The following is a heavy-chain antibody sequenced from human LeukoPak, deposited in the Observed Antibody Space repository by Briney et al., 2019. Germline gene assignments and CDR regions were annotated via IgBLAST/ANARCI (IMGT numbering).Heavy chain of an antibody. CDR1: GGSISSGGYY. CDR3: ARDQGVGLRFLEWFGRHDAFDI. V-gene: IGHV4-30-2*01. J-gene: IGHJ3*02. Sequence: SETLSLTCTVSGGSISSGGYYWSWIRQPPGKGLEWIGYIYHSGSTYYNPSLKSRVTISVDRSKNQFSLKLSSVTAADTAVYYCARDQGVGLRFLEWFGRHDAFDIWGQGTMVTVSS. D-gene: IGHD3-3*01. CDR2: IYHSGST.